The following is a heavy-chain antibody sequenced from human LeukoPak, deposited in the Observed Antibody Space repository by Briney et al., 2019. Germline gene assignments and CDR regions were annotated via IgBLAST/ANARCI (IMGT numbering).Heavy chain of an antibody. CDR1: GFTFSSYW. V-gene: IGHV3-7*03. D-gene: IGHD4-11*01. CDR2: IKQDGSEK. J-gene: IGHJ4*02. CDR3: ATGRQCGY. Sequence: GGSLRLSCAVSGFTFSSYWMSWVRQAPGKGLEWVANIKQDGSEKYYVDSVKGRFTISRDNAKNSLFLQTNSLRAEDTAVYYCATGRQCGYWGQGTLVTVSS.